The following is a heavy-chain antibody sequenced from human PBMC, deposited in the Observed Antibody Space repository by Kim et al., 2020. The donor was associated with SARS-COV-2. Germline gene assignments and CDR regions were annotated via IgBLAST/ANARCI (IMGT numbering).Heavy chain of an antibody. CDR1: GFTFSSYS. V-gene: IGHV3-21*01. Sequence: GGSLRLSCAASGFTFSSYSMNWVRQAPGKGLEWVSSISSSSYIYYADSVKCRFTISRDNAKNSLYLQMNSLRAEDTAVYYCAREGGYSYGGVEAFDIWGQGTMVTVSS. D-gene: IGHD5-18*01. CDR3: AREGGYSYGGVEAFDI. J-gene: IGHJ3*02. CDR2: ISSSSYI.